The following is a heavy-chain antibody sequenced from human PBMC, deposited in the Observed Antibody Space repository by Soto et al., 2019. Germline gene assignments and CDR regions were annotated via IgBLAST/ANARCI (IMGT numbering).Heavy chain of an antibody. CDR2: IYWDDDK. CDR3: ARALGSWGAYYFDY. D-gene: IGHD3-16*01. Sequence: QITLKESGPTLVKPTQTLTLTCTVSGFSLNTYGVGVGWIRQPPGKALEWLALIYWDDDKRYSPSLKSRLTITKDTSKNQVVLTMTNMDPVDTVTYDCARALGSWGAYYFDYWGQGTLVPVSS. J-gene: IGHJ4*02. V-gene: IGHV2-5*02. CDR1: GFSLNTYGVG.